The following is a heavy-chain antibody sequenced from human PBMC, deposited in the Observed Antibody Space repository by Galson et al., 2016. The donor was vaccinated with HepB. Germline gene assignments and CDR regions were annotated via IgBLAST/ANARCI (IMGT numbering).Heavy chain of an antibody. CDR2: ISWNSGSI. CDR3: AKDISPIQGVPFDY. J-gene: IGHJ4*02. Sequence: SLRLSCAASGFTVDGYAMHWVRQAPGKGLEWVSGISWNSGSIGYADSVKGRFTISRDNAKNSLYLQMNSLRAEDTALYYCAKDISPIQGVPFDYWGQGTLVTVSS. V-gene: IGHV3-9*01. CDR1: GFTVDGYA. D-gene: IGHD3-10*01.